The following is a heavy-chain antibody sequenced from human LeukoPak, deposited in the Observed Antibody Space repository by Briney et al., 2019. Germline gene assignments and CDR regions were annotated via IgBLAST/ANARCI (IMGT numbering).Heavy chain of an antibody. Sequence: GASVKVSCKASGYTFTSHGISWVRQAPGQGLEWMGWISAYNGNTNYAQKLQGRVTMTTDTSTSTAYMELRSLRSDDTAVYYCARAPSYCSSTSCYPYYFDYWGQGTLVTVSS. CDR2: ISAYNGNT. CDR1: GYTFTSHG. J-gene: IGHJ4*02. V-gene: IGHV1-18*01. D-gene: IGHD2-2*01. CDR3: ARAPSYCSSTSCYPYYFDY.